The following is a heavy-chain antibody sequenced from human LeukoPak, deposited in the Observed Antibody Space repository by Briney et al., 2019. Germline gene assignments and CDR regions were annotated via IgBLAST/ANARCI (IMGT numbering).Heavy chain of an antibody. CDR2: INHSGST. Sequence: PSETLSLTCAVYGGSFSGYYWSWIRQPPGKGLEWIGEINHSGSTNYNPSLKSRVTISVDTSKNQFSLRLSSVTAADTAVYYCAKSPPTTVTTLDYWGQGTLVTVSS. CDR3: AKSPPTTVTTLDY. J-gene: IGHJ4*02. V-gene: IGHV4-34*01. D-gene: IGHD4-17*01. CDR1: GGSFSGYY.